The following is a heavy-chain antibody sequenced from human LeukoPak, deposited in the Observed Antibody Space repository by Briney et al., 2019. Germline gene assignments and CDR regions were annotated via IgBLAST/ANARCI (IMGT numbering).Heavy chain of an antibody. CDR2: INTDGSST. J-gene: IGHJ4*02. D-gene: IGHD3-16*01. CDR1: GFTFSSYW. CDR3: AREPGVEFYDTNYFDY. Sequence: GGSLRLSCAASGFTFSSYWMHWVRQAPGKGLVWVSRINTDGSSTSYADSVKGRFTISRDNAKNTLYLQMNSLRAEDTAVYYCAREPGVEFYDTNYFDYWGQGTLVTVSS. V-gene: IGHV3-74*01.